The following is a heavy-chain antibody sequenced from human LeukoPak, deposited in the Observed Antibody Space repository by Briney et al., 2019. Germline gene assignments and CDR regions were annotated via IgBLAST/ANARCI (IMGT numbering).Heavy chain of an antibody. Sequence: PSETLSLTCTVSGGSISSYYWSWIRQPPGKGLEWIGYIYYNGNTNYNPSHKRRVTMSVDTSRNQFSLKLTSVTAADTAVYYCASLDYWGQGTLVTVSS. J-gene: IGHJ4*02. CDR2: IYYNGNT. CDR3: ASLDY. V-gene: IGHV4-59*01. CDR1: GGSISSYY.